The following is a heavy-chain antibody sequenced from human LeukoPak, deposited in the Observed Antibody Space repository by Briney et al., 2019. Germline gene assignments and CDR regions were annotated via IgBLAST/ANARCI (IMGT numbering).Heavy chain of an antibody. V-gene: IGHV4-39*07. CDR3: ARPTDSSGYYSY. CDR2: IYYGGST. CDR1: GDSISSSSYY. J-gene: IGHJ4*02. Sequence: SETLSLTCTVSGDSISSSSYYWGWIRQSPGKGLEWIGSIYYGGSTHYKSSLKSRVTISVDTSKNQFSLKLSSVTAADTAVYYCARPTDSSGYYSYWGQGTLVTVSS. D-gene: IGHD3-22*01.